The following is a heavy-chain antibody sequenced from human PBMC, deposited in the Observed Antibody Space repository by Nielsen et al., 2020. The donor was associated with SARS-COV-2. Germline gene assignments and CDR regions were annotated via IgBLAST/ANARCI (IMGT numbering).Heavy chain of an antibody. CDR3: AKDFPYYYDSSGYSYQIHYFDY. D-gene: IGHD3-22*01. J-gene: IGHJ4*02. CDR2: ISYDGSNK. CDR1: GFTFSSYG. Sequence: GESLKISCAASGFTFSSYGMHWVRQAPGKGLEWVAVISYDGSNKYYADSVKGRFTISRDNSKNTLYLQMNSLRAEDTAVYYCAKDFPYYYDSSGYSYQIHYFDYWGQGTLVTVSS. V-gene: IGHV3-30*18.